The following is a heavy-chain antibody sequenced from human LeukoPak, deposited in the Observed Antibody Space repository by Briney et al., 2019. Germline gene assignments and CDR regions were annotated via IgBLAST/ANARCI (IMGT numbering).Heavy chain of an antibody. D-gene: IGHD2-2*01. CDR2: IYYSGST. V-gene: IGHV4-59*08. CDR1: GGSISGYY. Sequence: SETLSLTCTVSGGSISGYYWSWIRQPPGKGLEWIGYIYYSGSTTYNPSLKSRVTISVDTSKNQFSLKLSSVTAADTAVYYCARQASCSSTRCNPYDYWGRGTLVTVSS. CDR3: ARQASCSSTRCNPYDY. J-gene: IGHJ4*02.